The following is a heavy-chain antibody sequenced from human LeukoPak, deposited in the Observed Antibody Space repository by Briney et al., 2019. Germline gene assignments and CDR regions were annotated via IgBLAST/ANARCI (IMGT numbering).Heavy chain of an antibody. CDR2: IKQDRSEK. V-gene: IGHV3-7*01. J-gene: IGHJ4*02. CDR3: ARAVLDILTGYEHFDY. Sequence: GGSLRLSCAASGFTFSSYWMSWVRQAPGKGLEWVANIKQDRSEKYYVDSVKGRFTISRDNAKNSLYLQMNSLRAEDTAVYYCARAVLDILTGYEHFDYWGQGTLVTVSS. D-gene: IGHD3-9*01. CDR1: GFTFSSYW.